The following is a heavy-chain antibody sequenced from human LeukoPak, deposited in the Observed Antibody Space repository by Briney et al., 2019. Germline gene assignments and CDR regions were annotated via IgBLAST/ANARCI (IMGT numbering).Heavy chain of an antibody. V-gene: IGHV4-59*01. D-gene: IGHD1-26*01. CDR1: GGSISSYY. J-gene: IGHJ4*02. CDR2: IYYSGST. Sequence: SETLSLTCTVSGGSISSYYWNWIRQPPGKGLEWIGYIYYSGSTNYNPSLKSRVTISVDTSKNQLSLKVSSVTAADTAVYYCARGQGSGSYTDFDYWGQGTLVTVSS. CDR3: ARGQGSGSYTDFDY.